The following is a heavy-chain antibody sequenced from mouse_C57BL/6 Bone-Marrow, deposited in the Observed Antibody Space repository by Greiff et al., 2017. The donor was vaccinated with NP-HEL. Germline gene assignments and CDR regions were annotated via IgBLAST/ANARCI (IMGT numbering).Heavy chain of an antibody. J-gene: IGHJ2*01. D-gene: IGHD2-4*01. Sequence: EVKLVESGGGLVKPGGSLKLSCAASGFTFSSYAMSWVRQTPEKRLAWVATLSDGGSYTNYPANVKGRFTISRDNAKNNLYLQMSHMKSAYTAMYFCARALYYDNFDYWGQGTTLTVSS. CDR1: GFTFSSYA. V-gene: IGHV5-4*03. CDR2: LSDGGSYT. CDR3: ARALYYDNFDY.